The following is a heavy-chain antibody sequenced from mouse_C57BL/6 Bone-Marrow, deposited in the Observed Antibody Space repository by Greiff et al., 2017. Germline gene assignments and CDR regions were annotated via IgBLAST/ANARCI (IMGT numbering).Heavy chain of an antibody. CDR1: GYTFTDYE. J-gene: IGHJ4*01. D-gene: IGHD1-1*01. CDR2: IDPETGGT. V-gene: IGHV1-15*01. CDR3: TRSYYGSSYAMDY. Sequence: VKVVESGAELVRPGASVTLSCKASGYTFTDYEMHWVKQTPVHGLEWIGAIDPETGGTAYNQKFKGKAILTADKSSSTAYMELRSLTSEDSAVYYCTRSYYGSSYAMDYWGQGTSVTVSS.